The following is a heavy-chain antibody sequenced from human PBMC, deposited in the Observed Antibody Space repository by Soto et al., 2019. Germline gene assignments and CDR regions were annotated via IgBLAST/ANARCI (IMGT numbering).Heavy chain of an antibody. CDR1: GYAFTDHY. Sequence: ASVKVSCKASGYAFTDHYIHWVRQAPGQGLEWMGWISAYNGNTNFAQKLQDRVTMTTDTSTSTAYMELRSLRSDDTAVYYCARDRITIFGEQADAFDPWGQGTMVTVSS. CDR2: ISAYNGNT. J-gene: IGHJ3*01. V-gene: IGHV1-18*04. D-gene: IGHD3-3*01. CDR3: ARDRITIFGEQADAFDP.